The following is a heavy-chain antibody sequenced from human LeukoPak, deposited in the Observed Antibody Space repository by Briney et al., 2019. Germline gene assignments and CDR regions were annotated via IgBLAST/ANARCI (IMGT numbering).Heavy chain of an antibody. CDR1: GYTFTGYY. Sequence: ASAKVSCKASGYTFTGYYMHWVRQAPGQGLEWMGWINPNSGGTNYAQKFQGRVTMTRDTSISTAYMELSRLRSDDTAVYYCARAVTGATPPTDWGQGTLVTVSS. CDR3: ARAVTGATPPTD. V-gene: IGHV1-2*02. CDR2: INPNSGGT. J-gene: IGHJ4*02. D-gene: IGHD2-21*02.